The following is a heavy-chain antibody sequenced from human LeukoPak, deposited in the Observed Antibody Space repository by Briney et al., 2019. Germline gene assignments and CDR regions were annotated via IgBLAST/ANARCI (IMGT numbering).Heavy chain of an antibody. V-gene: IGHV3-30*02. CDR1: GFTFSSYA. J-gene: IGHJ3*02. D-gene: IGHD3-3*01. Sequence: PGGSLRLSCAASGFTFSSYAMHWVRQAPGKGLEWVAFIRYDGSNKYYADSVKGRFTISRDNAKKSLYLQMNSLRAEDTAVYYCAKGGPDISFGVAGEAFDIWGQGTMVTVSS. CDR2: IRYDGSNK. CDR3: AKGGPDISFGVAGEAFDI.